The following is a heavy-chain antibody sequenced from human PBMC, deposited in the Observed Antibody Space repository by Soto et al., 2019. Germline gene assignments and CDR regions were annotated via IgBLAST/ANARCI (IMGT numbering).Heavy chain of an antibody. CDR1: GGSITSSFY. J-gene: IGHJ6*02. CDR3: RSSSRYSTDV. CDR2: IYGTGNT. Sequence: QLQLQESGPGLVKPSGTLSLSCSVSGGSITSSFYWGWIRQPPGKGLEWIGSIYGTGNTYYNPSLKGRVTISADTSKNQFFLNLISVTAADTAVYYCRSSSRYSTDVWGQGATVTVSS. V-gene: IGHV4-39*01. D-gene: IGHD6-13*01.